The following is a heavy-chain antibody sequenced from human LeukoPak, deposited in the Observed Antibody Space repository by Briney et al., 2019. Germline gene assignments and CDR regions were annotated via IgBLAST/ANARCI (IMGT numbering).Heavy chain of an antibody. D-gene: IGHD6-13*01. CDR3: AKDRRIAAAGTEAFDI. V-gene: IGHV3-9*01. CDR2: ISWNSGSI. J-gene: IGHJ3*02. CDR1: GFTFDDYA. Sequence: PGGSLRLSCAASGFTFDDYAMHWVRQAPGKGLEWVSGISWNSGSIGYADSVKGRFTISRDNAKNSLYLQMNSLGAEDTALYYCAKDRRIAAAGTEAFDIWGQGTMVTVSS.